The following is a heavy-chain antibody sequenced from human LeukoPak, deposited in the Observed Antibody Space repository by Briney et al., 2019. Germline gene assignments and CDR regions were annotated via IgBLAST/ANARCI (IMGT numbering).Heavy chain of an antibody. CDR1: GFTFDDYA. CDR3: ARSRPRYYYYYGMDV. Sequence: GGSLRLSCAASGFTFDDYAMHWVRQAPGKGLEWVSGISWNSGSIGYADSVKGRFTISRDNAKNSLYLQMNSLRAEDTALYYCARSRPRYYYYYGMDVWGQGTTVTVSS. V-gene: IGHV3-9*01. J-gene: IGHJ6*02. D-gene: IGHD2-2*01. CDR2: ISWNSGSI.